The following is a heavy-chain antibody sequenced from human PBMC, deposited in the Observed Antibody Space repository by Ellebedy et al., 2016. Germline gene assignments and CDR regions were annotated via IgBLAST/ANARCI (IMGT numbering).Heavy chain of an antibody. CDR1: GFTFSNAW. CDR2: IKSKTDGGAA. J-gene: IGHJ4*02. V-gene: IGHV3-15*01. Sequence: GESLKISCAASGFTFSNAWMNWVRQAPGTWQEWVGRIKSKTDGGAADYAAPAKGRFTISRDDSKNTLYLQMNSLKTEDTAVYFCTTVYRYNYDSVWGQGTLVTVSS. CDR3: TTVYRYNYDSV. D-gene: IGHD5-18*01.